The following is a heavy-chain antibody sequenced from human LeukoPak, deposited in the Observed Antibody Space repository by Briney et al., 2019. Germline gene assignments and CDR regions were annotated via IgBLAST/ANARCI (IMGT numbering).Heavy chain of an antibody. CDR1: GASISSSNW. V-gene: IGHV4-4*02. J-gene: IGHJ4*02. CDR2: IYYSGST. CDR3: ARGTWSSSIDY. Sequence: SETLSLTCAVTGASISSSNWWSWVRQPPGKGLEWIGYIYYSGSTYYNPSLKSRLTISGDTSKNQFSLRLSSVTAADTAVYYCARGTWSSSIDYWGQGTLVTVSS. D-gene: IGHD6-6*01.